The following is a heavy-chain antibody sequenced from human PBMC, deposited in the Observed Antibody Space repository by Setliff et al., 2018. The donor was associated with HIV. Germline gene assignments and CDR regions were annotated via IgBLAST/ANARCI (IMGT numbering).Heavy chain of an antibody. CDR1: GFTFSNYW. D-gene: IGHD3-22*01. J-gene: IGHJ3*02. CDR2: IRGDGRDT. CDR3: ARDLWGKVVITDFDAFDI. Sequence: GGSLRLSCEASGFTFSNYWMHWVRQAPGKGLVWVSRIRGDGRDTTYADSVKGRFTISRDTAKNTLYLQMNSLRPEDTALYYCARDLWGKVVITDFDAFDIWGQGTMVTVSS. V-gene: IGHV3-74*01.